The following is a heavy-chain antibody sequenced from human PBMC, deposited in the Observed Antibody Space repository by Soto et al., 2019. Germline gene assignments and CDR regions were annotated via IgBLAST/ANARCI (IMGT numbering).Heavy chain of an antibody. V-gene: IGHV1-8*01. CDR3: ARVPSNHDPSDTAMVPHFDY. D-gene: IGHD5-18*01. J-gene: IGHJ4*02. CDR2: MNPNSGNT. Sequence: ASVKVSCKASGYTLTSYDINWVRQATGQGLEWMGWMNPNSGNTGYAQKFQGRVTMTRNTSISTAYMELSSLRSEDTAVYYCARVPSNHDPSDTAMVPHFDYWGQGTLVTVS. CDR1: GYTLTSYD.